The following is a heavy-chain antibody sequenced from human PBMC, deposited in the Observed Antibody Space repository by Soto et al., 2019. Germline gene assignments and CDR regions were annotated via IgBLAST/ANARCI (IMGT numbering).Heavy chain of an antibody. CDR1: GYTFTTYY. D-gene: IGHD3-16*01. CDR3: ARRDTNFGEDAFDI. J-gene: IGHJ3*02. Sequence: QVQLVQSGAEVKKPGASVKVSCKASGYTFTTYYMHWVRQAPGQGLEWMGIINPSGGSTSYPQKCQGRVTMTRDTSTSTVYMELSSLRSEDTAFYYCARRDTNFGEDAFDIWGQGTMVTVSS. CDR2: INPSGGST. V-gene: IGHV1-46*01.